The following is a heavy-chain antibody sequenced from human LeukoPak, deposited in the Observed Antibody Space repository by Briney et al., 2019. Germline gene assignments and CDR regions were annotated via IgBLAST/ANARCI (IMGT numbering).Heavy chain of an antibody. J-gene: IGHJ4*02. D-gene: IGHD2-2*01. CDR2: ITGSRGTT. CDR1: GFPFSSFA. CDR3: VRVRYCSSASCSIRYFDY. V-gene: IGHV3-23*01. Sequence: GGSLRLSCAASGFPFSSFAMSWVRQAPGKGLEWVSAITGSRGTTYYADSVKGRFTVSRDNSKNTLYLQMNSLRAEDTAVYYCVRVRYCSSASCSIRYFDYWGQGTLVTVSS.